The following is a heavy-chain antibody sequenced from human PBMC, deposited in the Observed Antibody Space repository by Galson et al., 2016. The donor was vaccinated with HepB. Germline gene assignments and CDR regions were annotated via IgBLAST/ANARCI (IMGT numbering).Heavy chain of an antibody. J-gene: IGHJ5*02. CDR1: GYTFTSYA. CDR2: TNAGNGNT. D-gene: IGHD2-8*01. CDR3: ARAIVVMPSANWFDP. V-gene: IGHV1-3*01. Sequence: SVKVSCKASGYTFTSYAIHWLRQAPGQRLEWMGWTNAGNGNTKYSQKFQGRVTITRDTSANTAYMELSSLRSEDTAVYYCARAIVVMPSANWFDPWGQGALVTVSS.